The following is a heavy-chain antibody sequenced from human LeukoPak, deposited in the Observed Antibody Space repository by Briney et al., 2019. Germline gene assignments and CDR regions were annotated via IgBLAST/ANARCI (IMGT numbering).Heavy chain of an antibody. D-gene: IGHD2-2*01. CDR2: ISSSGSTI. CDR3: AKDPTATAYYYYYYMDV. CDR1: GFTFSSYE. J-gene: IGHJ6*03. Sequence: GGSLRLSCAASGFTFSSYEMNWVRQAPGKGLEWVSYISSSGSTIYYADSVKGRFTISRDNAKNSLYLQMNSLRAEDTAVYYCAKDPTATAYYYYYYMDVWGKGTTVTISS. V-gene: IGHV3-48*03.